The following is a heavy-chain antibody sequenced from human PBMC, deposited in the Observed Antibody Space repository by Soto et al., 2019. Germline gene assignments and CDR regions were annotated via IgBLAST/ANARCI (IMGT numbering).Heavy chain of an antibody. V-gene: IGHV1-69*13. D-gene: IGHD3-22*01. CDR2: IIPIFGTA. Sequence: EASVKVSCKASGGTFSSYAISWVRQAPGQGLEWMGGIIPIFGTANYAQKFQGRVTITADESTSTAYMELSSLRSEDTAVYYCAREGSSGYDYWGQGTLVTVSS. CDR3: AREGSSGYDY. CDR1: GGTFSSYA. J-gene: IGHJ4*02.